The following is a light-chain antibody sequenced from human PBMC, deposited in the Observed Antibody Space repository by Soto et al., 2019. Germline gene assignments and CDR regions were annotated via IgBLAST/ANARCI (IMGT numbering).Light chain of an antibody. Sequence: DIVMTQSPDSLAVSLGERATINCKSSQSVFYSSNNKNYLAWYQQKPGKPPKLLIYWASTRESGVPDRFSGSGSGTDFTLTISSLQAEDVAVYYCQQYYITPLTFGPGTKVDLK. CDR3: QQYYITPLT. V-gene: IGKV4-1*01. J-gene: IGKJ3*01. CDR2: WAS. CDR1: QSVFYSSNNKNY.